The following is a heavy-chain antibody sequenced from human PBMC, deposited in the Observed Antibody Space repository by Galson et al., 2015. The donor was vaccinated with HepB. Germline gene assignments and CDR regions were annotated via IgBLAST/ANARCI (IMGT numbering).Heavy chain of an antibody. Sequence: SLRLSCAASGFTFSTFAMSWVRQAPGKGLEWVSAMSGSGSATYTADSVKGRFTISRDNSKYTLYLQMNGLRVEDTAVYYCVKLGGQTGWSAYYFNQWGRGALVTVPS. D-gene: IGHD6-19*01. CDR3: VKLGGQTGWSAYYFNQ. CDR1: GFTFSTFA. CDR2: MSGSGSAT. J-gene: IGHJ4*02. V-gene: IGHV3-23*01.